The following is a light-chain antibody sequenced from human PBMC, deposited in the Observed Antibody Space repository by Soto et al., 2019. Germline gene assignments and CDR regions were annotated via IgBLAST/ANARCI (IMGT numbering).Light chain of an antibody. J-gene: IGKJ4*01. CDR1: HSVSSR. CDR3: QHYTNWPLT. CDR2: GAS. V-gene: IGKV3-15*01. Sequence: EIVMTQSPATLSVSPGERATLSCRASHSVSSRLAWYQQKPGQAPRLLIYGASTRATGLPARFSGSGSGTKFTLTISSLQSEDFAVYYCQHYTNWPLTFGGGTKWIS.